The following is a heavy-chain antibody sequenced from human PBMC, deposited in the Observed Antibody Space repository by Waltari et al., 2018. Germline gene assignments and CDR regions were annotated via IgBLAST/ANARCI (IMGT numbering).Heavy chain of an antibody. CDR1: GDSITSASY. V-gene: IGHV4-38-2*01. CDR2: VYHFGSS. J-gene: IGHJ4*02. CDR3: ARHESAHYGGFDS. D-gene: IGHD4-17*01. Sequence: QVQLQESGPGLVKPSETLSLTCAVSGDSITSASYWGWIRQPPGKGLGGIGYVYHFGSSSYNPSLKSRVTMSVDTSKRQFSLNLSSGTAADTAVYYCARHESAHYGGFDSWGRGTLVTVSA.